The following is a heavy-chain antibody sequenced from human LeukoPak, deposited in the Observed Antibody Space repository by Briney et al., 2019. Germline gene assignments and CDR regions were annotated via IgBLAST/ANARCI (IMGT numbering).Heavy chain of an antibody. V-gene: IGHV3-30*02. CDR3: ARDFGNYDILTGYRMAPDY. Sequence: GSLRLSCAASGFIFNTYVMHWVRQAPGKGLEWLAFIRYDGSNKNYADSVKGRFTISRDNAKNSLYLQMNSLRAEDTAVYYCARDFGNYDILTGYRMAPDYWGQGTLVTVSS. CDR2: IRYDGSNK. J-gene: IGHJ4*02. CDR1: GFIFNTYV. D-gene: IGHD3-9*01.